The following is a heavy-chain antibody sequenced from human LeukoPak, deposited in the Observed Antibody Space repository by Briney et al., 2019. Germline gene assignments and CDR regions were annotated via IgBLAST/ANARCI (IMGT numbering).Heavy chain of an antibody. CDR1: GFPFSTYW. J-gene: IGHJ6*04. CDR2: IKSDGSST. D-gene: IGHD4-17*01. V-gene: IGHV3-74*01. Sequence: GGSLRLSCAASGFPFSTYWMHWVRQAPGKGLVWVSRIKSDGSSTNYADSVKGRFTISRDNAKNTLYLQMNSLRAEDTAVYYCARDPGDYGLGMDVWGKGTTVTVSS. CDR3: ARDPGDYGLGMDV.